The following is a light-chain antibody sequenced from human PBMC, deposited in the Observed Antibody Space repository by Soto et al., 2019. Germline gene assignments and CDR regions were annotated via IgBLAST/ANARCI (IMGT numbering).Light chain of an antibody. V-gene: IGKV3-15*01. Sequence: DKLMSQSPATLSVSPGERVTLSCRASQNIHNHMSWFLQKPVQTPRLLIYDAIIRAPDVPARFSGSWSGAEYTLNMNSLQSEDFAVDYWQQYDAWSFTFGGGTKVEIK. J-gene: IGKJ4*01. CDR3: QQYDAWSFT. CDR2: DAI. CDR1: QNIHNH.